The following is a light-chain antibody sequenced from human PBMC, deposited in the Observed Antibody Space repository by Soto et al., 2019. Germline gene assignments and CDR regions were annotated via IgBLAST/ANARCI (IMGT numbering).Light chain of an antibody. CDR3: SSYTSSSTHYV. Sequence: QSVLAQPASVSGSPGQSITISCTGTSSDVGGYNYVSWYQQHPGKAPKLMIYDVSNRPSGVSNRFSGSKSGNTASLTISGLQAEDDADYYCSSYTSSSTHYVFGTGTKVPVL. J-gene: IGLJ1*01. CDR2: DVS. CDR1: SSDVGGYNY. V-gene: IGLV2-14*01.